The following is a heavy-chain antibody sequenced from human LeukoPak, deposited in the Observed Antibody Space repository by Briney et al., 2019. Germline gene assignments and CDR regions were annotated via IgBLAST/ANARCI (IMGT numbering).Heavy chain of an antibody. CDR1: GGSFSGSY. CDR2: INHSGST. J-gene: IGHJ3*02. V-gene: IGHV4-34*01. Sequence: SETLSLTCAVYGGSFSGSYWSSIRQPPGKGLEWLGEINHSGSTNYNPSLKSRVTISVDTSKNQFSLKLSSVTAADTAVYYCARVYGDYVSDAFDIWGQGTMVTVSS. D-gene: IGHD4-17*01. CDR3: ARVYGDYVSDAFDI.